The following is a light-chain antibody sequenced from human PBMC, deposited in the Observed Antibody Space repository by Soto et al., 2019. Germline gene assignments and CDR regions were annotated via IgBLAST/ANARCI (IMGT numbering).Light chain of an antibody. J-gene: IGKJ4*01. CDR1: QSVSSSS. CDR2: GTS. Sequence: ETVLTQSPGTLSLSPGERATPSCRASQSVSSSSLAWYQQRPGQAPRLLIYGTSSRATGIPDRFSGSGSGTDFTLTISRLEPEDFAVYYCQQYDSSPLTFGGGTKVDI. CDR3: QQYDSSPLT. V-gene: IGKV3-20*01.